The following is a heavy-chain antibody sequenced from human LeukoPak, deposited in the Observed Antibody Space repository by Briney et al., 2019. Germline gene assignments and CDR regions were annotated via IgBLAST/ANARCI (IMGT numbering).Heavy chain of an antibody. D-gene: IGHD4-11*01. CDR1: GFIFSDYA. CDR3: TKVRSGSSNWALRIFDY. CDR2: VSYDGRNE. Sequence: GGSLRLSCAASGFIFSDYAMHWVRQAPGKGLEWVALVSYDGRNEDYADSVKGRFTISRDTSKSTLFLQMNSLRGEDTAVYYCTKVRSGSSNWALRIFDYWGQGALVTVSS. J-gene: IGHJ4*02. V-gene: IGHV3-30*04.